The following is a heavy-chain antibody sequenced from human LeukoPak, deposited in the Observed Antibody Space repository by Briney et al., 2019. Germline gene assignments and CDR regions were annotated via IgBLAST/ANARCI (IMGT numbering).Heavy chain of an antibody. D-gene: IGHD4-17*01. CDR1: GFTFSSYT. CDR3: AGKDDYGDYGRLYYYYYYMDV. V-gene: IGHV3-21*01. Sequence: GGSLRLSCAASGFTFSSYTMNWVRRAPGKGLEWVSSISSSSSYIYYADSVKGRFTISRDNAKNSLYLQMNSLRAEDTAVYYCAGKDDYGDYGRLYYYYYYMDVWGKGTTVTISS. J-gene: IGHJ6*03. CDR2: ISSSSSYI.